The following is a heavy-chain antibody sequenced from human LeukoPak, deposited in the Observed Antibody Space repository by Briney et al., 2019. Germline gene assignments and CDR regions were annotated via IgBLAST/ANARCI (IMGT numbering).Heavy chain of an antibody. V-gene: IGHV4-38-2*02. CDR3: ARAYSSSWYWNWFEP. D-gene: IGHD6-13*01. CDR2: IYPTGST. CDR1: GYSISSCDY. Sequence: SETLSLTCTVSGYSISSCDYWGLIRQPPGKGLEGIGNIYPTGSTFYNPSLKSRVTISGDTSKNPLSLKVSSVSAADTAVYYCARAYSSSWYWNWFEPWGEGTLVTVS. J-gene: IGHJ5*02.